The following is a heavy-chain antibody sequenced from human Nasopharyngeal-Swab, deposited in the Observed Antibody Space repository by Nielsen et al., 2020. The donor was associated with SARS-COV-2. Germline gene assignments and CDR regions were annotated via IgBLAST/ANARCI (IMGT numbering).Heavy chain of an antibody. D-gene: IGHD1-26*01. CDR3: ATEWAYLRNSGSFRYLGY. J-gene: IGHJ4*02. V-gene: IGHV1-24*01. CDR1: GYTLTELS. Sequence: VKVSCKVSGYTLTELSMHWVRPAPGKGLEWMGGFDPEDGETIYAQKFQGRVTMTEDTSTDTAYMELSSLRSEDTAVYYCATEWAYLRNSGSFRYLGYWGQGTLVTVSS. CDR2: FDPEDGET.